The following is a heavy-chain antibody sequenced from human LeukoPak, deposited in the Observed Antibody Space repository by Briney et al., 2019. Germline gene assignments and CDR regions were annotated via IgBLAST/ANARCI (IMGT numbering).Heavy chain of an antibody. V-gene: IGHV1-69*13. D-gene: IGHD3-3*01. J-gene: IGHJ3*02. CDR1: GGTFSSYA. Sequence: ASVKVSCKASGGTFSSYAISWVRQAPGQGLEWMGGIIPIFGTANYAQKFQGRVTITADESTSTAYMELSSLRSDDTAVYYCARRVDDAFDIWGQGTMVTVSS. CDR2: IIPIFGTA. CDR3: ARRVDDAFDI.